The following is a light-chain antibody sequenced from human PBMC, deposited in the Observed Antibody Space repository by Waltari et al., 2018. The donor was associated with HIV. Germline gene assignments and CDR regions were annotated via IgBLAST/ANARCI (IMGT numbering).Light chain of an antibody. CDR3: QVWHYSVV. CDR1: TIGTKD. J-gene: IGLJ3*02. V-gene: IGLV3-9*01. Sequence: SYELTQPFSVSVALGQTVRITCGGSTIGTKDVHWYQQRPGQAPLLVIFNDRNRPSGIPERCSGAKSRNTATLTISAAQAGDEADYYCQVWHYSVVFGGGTKLTVL. CDR2: NDR.